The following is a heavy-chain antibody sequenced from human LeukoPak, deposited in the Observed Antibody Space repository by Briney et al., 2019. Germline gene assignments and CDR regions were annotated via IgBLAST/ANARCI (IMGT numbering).Heavy chain of an antibody. CDR1: GFTVSSYG. CDR2: ISYDGSNK. D-gene: IGHD2-15*01. J-gene: IGHJ3*02. V-gene: IGHV3-30*18. CDR3: AKVKPKYCSGGSCLDAFDI. Sequence: GGSLRLSCAASGFTVSSYGMHWVRQAPGKGLEWVAVISYDGSNKYYADSVKGRFTISRDNSKNTLYLQMNSLRAEDTAVYYCAKVKPKYCSGGSCLDAFDIWGQGTMVTVSS.